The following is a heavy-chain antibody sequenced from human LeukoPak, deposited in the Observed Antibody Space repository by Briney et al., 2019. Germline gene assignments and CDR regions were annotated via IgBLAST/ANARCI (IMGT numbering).Heavy chain of an antibody. CDR3: ATTHGGDAGWFDY. V-gene: IGHV4-59*08. D-gene: IGHD4-23*01. Sequence: PSETLSLTCTVSGGSISNYFWSWIRHAPGKGLEYIGFIYYSGNTNYNPSFKSRVTISVDTSKNQFSLKLSSVTAADTAVYYCATTHGGDAGWFDYWGQGTLVTVSS. J-gene: IGHJ4*02. CDR1: GGSISNYF. CDR2: IYYSGNT.